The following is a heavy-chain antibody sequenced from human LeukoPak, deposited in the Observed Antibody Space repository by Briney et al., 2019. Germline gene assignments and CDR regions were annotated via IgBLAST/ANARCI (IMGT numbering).Heavy chain of an antibody. Sequence: GGSLRLSCAASGFTFSTYAMSWVRQAPGKGLEWVSAVSGSGGSTYYADPVKGRFTISRDNSKNTLYLQMNSLRADDTAVYFCAKSSGWPRHFQHWGQGTLVTVSS. J-gene: IGHJ1*01. D-gene: IGHD6-19*01. CDR2: VSGSGGST. CDR1: GFTFSTYA. V-gene: IGHV3-23*01. CDR3: AKSSGWPRHFQH.